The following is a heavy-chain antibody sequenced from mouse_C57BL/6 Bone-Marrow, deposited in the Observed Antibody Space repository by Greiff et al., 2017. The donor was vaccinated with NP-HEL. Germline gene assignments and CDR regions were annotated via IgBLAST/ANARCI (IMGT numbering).Heavy chain of an antibody. V-gene: IGHV10-1*01. CDR3: VRHLTTVVAEGYAMDY. J-gene: IGHJ4*01. CDR2: IRSKSNNYAT. Sequence: EVKLVESGGGLVQPKGSLKLSCAASGFSFNTYAMNWVRQAPGKGLEWVARIRSKSNNYATYYADSVKDRFTISRDDSESMLYLQMNNLKTEDTAMYYCVRHLTTVVAEGYAMDYWGQGTSVTVSS. CDR1: GFSFNTYA. D-gene: IGHD1-1*01.